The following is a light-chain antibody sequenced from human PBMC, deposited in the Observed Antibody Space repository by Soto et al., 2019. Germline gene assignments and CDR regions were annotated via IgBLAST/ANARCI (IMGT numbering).Light chain of an antibody. CDR1: SGHNNYA. Sequence: QPVLTQSPSASASLGASVKLTCTLSSGHNNYAIAWHQQQPEKGPRYLMKVNSDGSHNRGDGIPDRFSGSSSGTERYLTISNLRSEDEADYYCQTWNTGIRVFGGGTKLTVL. V-gene: IGLV4-69*01. CDR2: VNSDGSH. CDR3: QTWNTGIRV. J-gene: IGLJ2*01.